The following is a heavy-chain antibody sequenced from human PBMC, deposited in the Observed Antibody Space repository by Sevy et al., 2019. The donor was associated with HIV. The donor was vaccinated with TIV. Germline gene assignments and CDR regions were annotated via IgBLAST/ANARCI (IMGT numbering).Heavy chain of an antibody. D-gene: IGHD3-22*01. Sequence: GESLKISCKGSGYNFSGYWVGWVRQMPGKGLEWMGISYPTDSHIIYSPSLQGQVTISVDTSITTASLQWRSLKTSDTAMYYCARSSFYYDNSGFYPFDFWGQGTLVTVSS. CDR2: SYPTDSHI. J-gene: IGHJ4*02. CDR1: GYNFSGYW. CDR3: ARSSFYYDNSGFYPFDF. V-gene: IGHV5-51*01.